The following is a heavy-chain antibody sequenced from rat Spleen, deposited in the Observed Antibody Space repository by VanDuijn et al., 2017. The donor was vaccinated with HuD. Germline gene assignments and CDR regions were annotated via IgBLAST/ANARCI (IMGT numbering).Heavy chain of an antibody. J-gene: IGHJ3*01. D-gene: IGHD4-3*01. CDR1: GFTFSNYY. CDR2: ISAGGGST. CDR3: ARRGIRGTWFAY. Sequence: EVQLVESGGGLVQPGRSLKLSCVASGFTFSNYYMAWVRQAPTKGLEWVAYISAGGGSTYYRDSVKGRFTTSRDNAKSTLYLQMDSLRSEDTATYYCARRGIRGTWFAYWGQGTLVTVSS. V-gene: IGHV5-27*01.